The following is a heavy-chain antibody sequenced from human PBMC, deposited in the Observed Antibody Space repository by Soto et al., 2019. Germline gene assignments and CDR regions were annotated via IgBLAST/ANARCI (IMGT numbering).Heavy chain of an antibody. CDR2: IYYSGTS. V-gene: IGHV4-39*01. J-gene: IGHJ5*02. Sequence: QLQLQESGPGLVKPSETLSLTCSVSGGSINDDRYYWGWIRQPPGKGLEWIGSIYYSGTSSYNPSLESLVTMSVDTSKKQLSLRLRSVTAADTAVYYCARLHCDSPNCVPLDPWGQGTLVIVSS. CDR1: GGSINDDRYY. D-gene: IGHD2-2*01. CDR3: ARLHCDSPNCVPLDP.